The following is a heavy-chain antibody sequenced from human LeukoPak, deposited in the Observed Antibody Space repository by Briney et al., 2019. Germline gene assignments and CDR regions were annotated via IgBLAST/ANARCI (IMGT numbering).Heavy chain of an antibody. CDR3: ARGPSYGDSTPDY. J-gene: IGHJ4*02. CDR1: GYSFTTYA. Sequence: ASVKVSCKASGYSFTTYAISWVRQAPGQGLEWMGWISNYNGNTNFAQKFQGRVTMTTDTSTSTVYMELRGLRSDDTAVYYCARGPSYGDSTPDYWGQGTLVTVSS. D-gene: IGHD4-17*01. CDR2: ISNYNGNT. V-gene: IGHV1-18*01.